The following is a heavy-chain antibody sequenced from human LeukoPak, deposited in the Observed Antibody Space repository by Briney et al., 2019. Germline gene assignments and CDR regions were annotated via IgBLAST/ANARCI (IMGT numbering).Heavy chain of an antibody. D-gene: IGHD3-3*01. J-gene: IGHJ4*02. CDR3: AREALEWLLVDY. V-gene: IGHV3-23*01. CDR2: ISGSDGTT. Sequence: GGSLRLSCAASGFTFSNFAMNWVRQAPGKGLEWVSGISGSDGTTYYADSVKGRFTISRDNSKNTLYLQMNSLRAEDTAVYYCAREALEWLLVDYWGQGTLVTVSS. CDR1: GFTFSNFA.